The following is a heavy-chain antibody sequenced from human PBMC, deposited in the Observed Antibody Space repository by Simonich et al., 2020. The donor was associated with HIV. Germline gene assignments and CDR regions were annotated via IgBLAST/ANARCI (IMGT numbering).Heavy chain of an antibody. J-gene: IGHJ4*02. D-gene: IGHD3-10*01. CDR2: IIPNVGTA. CDR3: ARERIIRVEWFGELSFDY. Sequence: QVQLVQSGAEVKKPGYSVKVSRRAEGGPFSSSGLHWGGKSPGKGLEWLGGIIPNVGTANYAQKFQGRVTITADKSTSIAYMELSSLRSEETAVYYCARERIIRVEWFGELSFDYWGQGTLVTVSS. CDR1: GGPFSSSG. V-gene: IGHV1-69*06.